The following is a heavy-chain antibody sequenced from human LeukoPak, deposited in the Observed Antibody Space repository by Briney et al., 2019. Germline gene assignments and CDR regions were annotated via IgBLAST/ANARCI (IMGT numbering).Heavy chain of an antibody. V-gene: IGHV4-38-2*02. CDR1: GNSISSGYY. D-gene: IGHD6-6*01. J-gene: IGHJ6*03. CDR2: IYHSGYT. Sequence: SETLSLTCTVSGNSISSGYYWGWIRQPPGKGLEWIGSIYHSGYTYYNPSLKSRVTISVDTSKKQLSLMLRSVTTADTAVYYCARVSSSSSPSYYYYYYMDVWGKGTTVTVSS. CDR3: ARVSSSSSPSYYYYYYMDV.